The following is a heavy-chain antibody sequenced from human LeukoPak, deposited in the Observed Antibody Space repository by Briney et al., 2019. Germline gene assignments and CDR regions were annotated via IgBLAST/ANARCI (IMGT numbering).Heavy chain of an antibody. CDR1: GGSISSGGYY. CDR3: ARVVGTEDENQLLENWFDP. V-gene: IGHV4-31*03. J-gene: IGHJ5*02. D-gene: IGHD2-2*01. Sequence: PSETLSLTCTVSGGSISSGGYYWSWIRQHPGKGLEWIGYIYYSGSTYYSPSLKSRVTISVDTSKNQFSLKLSSVTAADTAVYYCARVVGTEDENQLLENWFDPWGQGTLVTVSS. CDR2: IYYSGST.